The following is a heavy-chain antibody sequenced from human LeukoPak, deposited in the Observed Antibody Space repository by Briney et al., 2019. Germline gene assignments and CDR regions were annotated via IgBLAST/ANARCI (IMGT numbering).Heavy chain of an antibody. D-gene: IGHD2-8*02. CDR2: IYHSGST. Sequence: PSQTLSLTCTVSGGSISSGGYYWSWIRQPPGKGLEWIGYIYHSGSTYYNPSLKSRATISVDRSKNQFSLKLSSVTAADTAVYYCARATGWFDPWGQGTLVTVSS. CDR3: ARATGWFDP. J-gene: IGHJ5*02. CDR1: GGSISSGGYY. V-gene: IGHV4-30-2*01.